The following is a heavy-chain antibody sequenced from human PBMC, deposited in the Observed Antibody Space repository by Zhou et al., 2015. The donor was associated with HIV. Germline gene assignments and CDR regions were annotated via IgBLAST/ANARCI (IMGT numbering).Heavy chain of an antibody. CDR2: IIPIFGTA. CDR3: AREPQPITIFGVVREGYFDY. CDR1: GGTFSSYA. Sequence: QVQLVQSGAEVKKPGSSVKVSCKASGGTFSSYAISWVRQAPGQGLEWMGGIIPIFGTANYAQKFQGRVTITADESTSTAYMELSSLRSEDTAVYYCAREPQPITIFGVVREGYFDYWGQGTLVTVSS. D-gene: IGHD3-3*01. V-gene: IGHV1-69*01. J-gene: IGHJ4*02.